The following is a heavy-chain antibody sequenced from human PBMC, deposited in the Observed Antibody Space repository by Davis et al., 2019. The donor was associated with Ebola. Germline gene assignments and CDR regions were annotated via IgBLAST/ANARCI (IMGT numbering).Heavy chain of an antibody. CDR2: IYYSGST. V-gene: IGHV4-61*01. CDR3: ARGSYGDFFDY. Sequence: MPSETLSLTCTVSGGSVSSGSYYWIWIRQPPGKGLEWIGYIYYSGSTNYNPSLKSRVTISVDTSKNQFSLKLSSVTAADTAVYYCARGSYGDFFDYWGQGTLVTVSS. CDR1: GGSVSSGSYY. J-gene: IGHJ4*02. D-gene: IGHD4-17*01.